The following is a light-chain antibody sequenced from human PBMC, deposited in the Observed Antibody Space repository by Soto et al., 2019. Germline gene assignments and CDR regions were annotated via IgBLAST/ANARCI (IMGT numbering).Light chain of an antibody. V-gene: IGLV2-14*01. CDR1: SSAVGGYNY. CDR2: EVS. CDR3: TSYTTSSTHWV. Sequence: QSALTQPASVSGSPGQSITISCTGTSSAVGGYNYVSWYQQHPGKAHKLMIYEVSNRPSGVSNRFSGSKSGNTASLTISGLQAEDAADYYCTSYTTSSTHWVFGGGTKLTVL. J-gene: IGLJ3*02.